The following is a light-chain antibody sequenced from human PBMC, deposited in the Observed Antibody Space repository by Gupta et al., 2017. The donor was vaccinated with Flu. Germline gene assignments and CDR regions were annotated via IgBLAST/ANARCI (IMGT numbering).Light chain of an antibody. J-gene: IGKJ4*01. Sequence: DTQMTQSPSSLSASIGDRVTITCRASQGIGNYLAWYQQRTGEVPKLLIYAASTLHSGVPSRFSGSGSGTEFTLTINSLQPEDVGSYYCQRYNGAPLTFGGGTKVEIK. CDR1: QGIGNY. CDR3: QRYNGAPLT. V-gene: IGKV1-27*01. CDR2: AAS.